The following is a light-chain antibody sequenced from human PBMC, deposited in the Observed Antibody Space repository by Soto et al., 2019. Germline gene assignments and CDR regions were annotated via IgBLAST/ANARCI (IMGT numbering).Light chain of an antibody. Sequence: SALTQPASVSGSPGQSITISCTGTSSDIGAYNYVSWYQQHPGKAPKLMIYNVSNRPSGVSNRFSGSKSANTASLTISGLQAEDEADYYCNSYTTSSTLVFGGGTKVTVL. V-gene: IGLV2-14*03. CDR1: SSDIGAYNY. CDR3: NSYTTSSTLV. J-gene: IGLJ2*01. CDR2: NVS.